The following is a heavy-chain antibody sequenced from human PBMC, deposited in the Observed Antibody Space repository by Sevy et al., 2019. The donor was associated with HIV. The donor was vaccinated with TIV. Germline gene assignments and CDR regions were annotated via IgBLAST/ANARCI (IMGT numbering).Heavy chain of an antibody. Sequence: ASVKVSCKASGYTFTSYGISWVRQAPGQGLEWMGWISAYNGNTNYAQKLQGRVTMTTDTSTNTAYMEMRSLRSDDTAVYYCARATTYYDILTGSYNWFDPWGQGTLVTVSS. CDR1: GYTFTSYG. V-gene: IGHV1-18*04. CDR3: ARATTYYDILTGSYNWFDP. CDR2: ISAYNGNT. D-gene: IGHD3-9*01. J-gene: IGHJ5*02.